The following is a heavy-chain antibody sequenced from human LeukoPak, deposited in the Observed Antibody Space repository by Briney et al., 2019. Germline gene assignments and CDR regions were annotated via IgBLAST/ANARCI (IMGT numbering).Heavy chain of an antibody. J-gene: IGHJ4*02. Sequence: ASVKVSCKASGYTFTSYGISWVRQAPGQGLEWMGWISAYNGNTNYAQKLQGRVTMTTDTSTSTAYMELRSLRPDDTAVYYCARVGYSSSWYLTRSGYYFDYWGQGTLVTVSS. CDR1: GYTFTSYG. V-gene: IGHV1-18*01. D-gene: IGHD6-13*01. CDR3: ARVGYSSSWYLTRSGYYFDY. CDR2: ISAYNGNT.